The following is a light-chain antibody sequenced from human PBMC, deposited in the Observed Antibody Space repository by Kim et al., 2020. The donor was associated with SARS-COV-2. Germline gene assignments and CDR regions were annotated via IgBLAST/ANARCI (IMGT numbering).Light chain of an antibody. CDR2: KAS. V-gene: IGKV1-5*03. Sequence: DTQMTQSPSTLSASVGDRVTITCRASQSINSWLAWYQQKAGKAPKLLIYKASTLEGGVPSRFSGSGSGTEFTLTISSLQPDDFATYCCHQYGGSVATFGQGTKVDIK. CDR1: QSINSW. CDR3: HQYGGSVAT. J-gene: IGKJ1*01.